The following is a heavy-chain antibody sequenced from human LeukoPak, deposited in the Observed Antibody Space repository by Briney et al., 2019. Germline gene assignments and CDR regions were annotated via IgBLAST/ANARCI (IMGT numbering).Heavy chain of an antibody. J-gene: IGHJ6*03. D-gene: IGHD5-18*01. CDR3: ARTVDTAIEDYMDV. CDR1: GYTFTSCG. Sequence: ASVKVSCKASGYTFTSCGISWVRQAPGQGLEWMGWISAYNGNTNYAQKLQGRVTMTTDTSTSTAYMELRSLRSDDTAVYYCARTVDTAIEDYMDVWGKGTTVTVSS. V-gene: IGHV1-18*01. CDR2: ISAYNGNT.